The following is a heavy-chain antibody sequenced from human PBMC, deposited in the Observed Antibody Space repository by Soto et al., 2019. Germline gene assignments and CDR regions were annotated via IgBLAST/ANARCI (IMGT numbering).Heavy chain of an antibody. D-gene: IGHD6-13*01. CDR3: ARLDIAAAADNAFDI. J-gene: IGHJ3*02. Sequence: PSETLSLTCPVSGGSISSSSYYWSWIRQPPGKGREWIGCIYYSGSTNYNPSLKSRVTISVDTSKNQFSLKLSSVTAADTAVYYCARLDIAAAADNAFDIWGQGTMVT. V-gene: IGHV4-39*01. CDR1: GGSISSSSYY. CDR2: IYYSGST.